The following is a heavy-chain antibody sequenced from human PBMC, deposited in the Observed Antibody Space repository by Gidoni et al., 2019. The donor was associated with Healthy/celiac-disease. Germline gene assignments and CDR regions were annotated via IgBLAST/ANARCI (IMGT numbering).Heavy chain of an antibody. D-gene: IGHD3-3*01. CDR2: ISSSSSTI. V-gene: IGHV3-48*02. CDR1: GFTFSSYS. J-gene: IGHJ5*02. CDR3: ARGGITIFGVAAGWFDP. Sequence: EVQLVESGGGLVQPGGSLRLSCAASGFTFSSYSMNWVRQAPGKGLEWVSYISSSSSTIYYADSVKGRFTISRDNAKNSLYLQMNSLRDEDTAVYYCARGGITIFGVAAGWFDPWGQGTLVTVSS.